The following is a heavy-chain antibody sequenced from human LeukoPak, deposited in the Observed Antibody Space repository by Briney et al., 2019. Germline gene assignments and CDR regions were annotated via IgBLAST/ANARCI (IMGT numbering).Heavy chain of an antibody. D-gene: IGHD3-10*01. CDR3: ARGGRGMVRQ. J-gene: IGHJ4*02. CDR2: IYYSGST. V-gene: IGHV4-31*01. CDR1: GGSICSGVYY. Sequence: SETLSLTCTVSGGSICSGVYYSRWIRQHPGEGLEWNGYIYYSGSTTFNPSFKNQVTIPVKTSKNQFTQKLSSVTDADTAVYYCARGGRGMVRQWGQGTLVTVSS.